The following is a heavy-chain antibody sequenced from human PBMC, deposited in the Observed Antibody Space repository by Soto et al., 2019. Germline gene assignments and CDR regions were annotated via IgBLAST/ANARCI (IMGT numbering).Heavy chain of an antibody. V-gene: IGHV3-23*01. Sequence: PGGSLRLSCAASGFTFSSYAMSWVRQAPGNGLEWVSAISGSGGSTYYADSVKGRFTISRDNSKNTLYLQMNSLRAEDTAVYYCAKDPPYYYDSSGYSRFDYWGQGTLVTVSS. CDR2: ISGSGGST. D-gene: IGHD3-22*01. CDR3: AKDPPYYYDSSGYSRFDY. CDR1: GFTFSSYA. J-gene: IGHJ4*02.